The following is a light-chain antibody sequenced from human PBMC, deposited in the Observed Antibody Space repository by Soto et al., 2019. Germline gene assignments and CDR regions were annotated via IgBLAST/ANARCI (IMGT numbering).Light chain of an antibody. J-gene: IGKJ1*01. V-gene: IGKV3-20*01. CDR2: GAS. Sequence: EILLTQSPGTLSLAPGERATLSCRASQTISGNYLAWYQQKPGQAPRLLIYGASNRATGIPERFTGSGSGTDFTLTISRLETQDSAMYYCQQYVISVTFGQGTKVDIK. CDR1: QTISGNY. CDR3: QQYVISVT.